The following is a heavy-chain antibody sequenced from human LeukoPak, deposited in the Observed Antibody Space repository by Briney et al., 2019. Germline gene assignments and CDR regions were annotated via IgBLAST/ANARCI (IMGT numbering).Heavy chain of an antibody. V-gene: IGHV1-18*01. CDR3: ARDRFAWELLPSYFDY. CDR1: GYTFTSYG. CDR2: ISAYNGNT. D-gene: IGHD1-26*01. J-gene: IGHJ4*02. Sequence: VASVKVSCKASGYTFTSYGISWVRQAPGQGLEWMRWISAYNGNTNYAQKLQGRVTMTTDTSTSTAYMELRSLRSDDTAVYYCARDRFAWELLPSYFDYWGQGTLVTVSS.